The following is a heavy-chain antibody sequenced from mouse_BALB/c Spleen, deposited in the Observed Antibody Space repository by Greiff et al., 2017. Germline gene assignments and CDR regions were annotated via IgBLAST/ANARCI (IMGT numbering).Heavy chain of an antibody. CDR1: GYTFTSYT. CDR3: ARTGLLLRSYWYFDV. Sequence: VQLQQSGAELARPGASVKMSCKASGYTFTSYTMHWVKQRPGQGLEWIGYINPSSGYTNYNQKFKDKATLTADKSSSTAYMQLSSLTSEDSAVYYCARTGLLLRSYWYFDVWGAGTTVTVSS. CDR2: INPSSGYT. D-gene: IGHD1-1*01. V-gene: IGHV1-4*01. J-gene: IGHJ1*01.